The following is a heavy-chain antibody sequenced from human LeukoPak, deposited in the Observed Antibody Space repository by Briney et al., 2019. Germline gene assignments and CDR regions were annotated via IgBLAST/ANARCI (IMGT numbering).Heavy chain of an antibody. Sequence: SGPTLVKPTQTLTLTCTFSGFSLSPTGVAVGWVRQPPRKALEWLALIYWDDDRRYSPSLKSRLTITKDTSKNQVVLTMTNMEPVDTGTYYCVHGSISPRPVGDYFDYWGQGILVTVSS. J-gene: IGHJ4*02. CDR3: VHGSISPRPVGDYFDY. V-gene: IGHV2-5*02. D-gene: IGHD6-6*01. CDR1: GFSLSPTGVA. CDR2: IYWDDDR.